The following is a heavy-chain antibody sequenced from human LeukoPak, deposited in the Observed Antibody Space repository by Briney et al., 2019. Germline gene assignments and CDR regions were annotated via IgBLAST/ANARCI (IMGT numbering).Heavy chain of an antibody. CDR2: ISGSGGST. D-gene: IGHD3-3*01. V-gene: IGHV3-23*01. J-gene: IGHJ5*02. Sequence: GGSLRLSCAASGFTFSSYALSWVRQAPGKGLEWVSAISGSGGSTYYADSVKDRFTISRDNSKNTLYLQMNSLRAEDTAVYYCAKAEGFLEWFPSWGQGTLVTVSS. CDR1: GFTFSSYA. CDR3: AKAEGFLEWFPS.